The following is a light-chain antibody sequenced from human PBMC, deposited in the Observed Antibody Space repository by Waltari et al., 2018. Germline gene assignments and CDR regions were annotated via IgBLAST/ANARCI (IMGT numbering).Light chain of an antibody. CDR3: QVWDNTSDRVV. CDR2: DDR. CDR1: NIGGKR. J-gene: IGLJ2*01. V-gene: IGLV3-21*02. Sequence: SYVLTQPPSVSVAPGQPARLTCGGNNIGGKRVHWYQQKPGQAPVLVVYDDRDRPSGIPGRFSGSNSGNTATLTISRVEAGDEADYYCQVWDNTSDRVVFGGGTRLTVL.